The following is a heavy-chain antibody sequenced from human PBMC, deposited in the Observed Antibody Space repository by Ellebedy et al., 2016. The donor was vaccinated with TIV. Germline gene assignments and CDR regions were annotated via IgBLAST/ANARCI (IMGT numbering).Heavy chain of an antibody. Sequence: SETLSLTXAVSGGSISSSNWWSWVRQPPGKGLEWIGEIYHSGSTHYNPSLKSRVTISVDKSKDQFSLKLSSVTAADTAVCYCARAWGFKLNYFYYGMDVWGQGTTVTVSS. CDR1: GGSISSSNW. D-gene: IGHD1-7*01. CDR2: IYHSGST. V-gene: IGHV4-4*02. CDR3: ARAWGFKLNYFYYGMDV. J-gene: IGHJ6*02.